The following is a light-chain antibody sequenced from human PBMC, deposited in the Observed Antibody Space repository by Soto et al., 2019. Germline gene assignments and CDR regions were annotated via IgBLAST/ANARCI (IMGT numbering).Light chain of an antibody. CDR1: QNIYTC. J-gene: IGKJ1*01. CDR3: QQYHSYWT. CDR2: KAS. V-gene: IGKV1-5*03. Sequence: DIQMTQSPATLSASVGDRVTITCRASQNIYTCLAWDQQKPGKAPKLLIYKASSLESGVPSRFSGSGSGTEFTLTISSLQTDDFSTYYCQQYHSYWTFGQGTKV.